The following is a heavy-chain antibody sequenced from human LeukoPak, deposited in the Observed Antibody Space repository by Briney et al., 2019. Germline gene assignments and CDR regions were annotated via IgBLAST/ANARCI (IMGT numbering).Heavy chain of an antibody. V-gene: IGHV1-8*02. CDR2: MNPNSGNT. D-gene: IGHD3-10*01. CDR3: ARLWFGEFDY. CDR1: GYTFTSYD. J-gene: IGHJ4*02. Sequence: ASVKVSCKASGYTFTSYDINWVRQATGQRLEWMGWMNPNSGNTGYAQKFQGRVTMTRDTSISTAYMELSRLRSDDTAVYYCARLWFGEFDYWGQGTLVTVSS.